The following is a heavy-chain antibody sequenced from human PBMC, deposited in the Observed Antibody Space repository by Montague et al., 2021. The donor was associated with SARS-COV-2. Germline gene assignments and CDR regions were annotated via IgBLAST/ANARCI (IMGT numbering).Heavy chain of an antibody. CDR1: GDSVSSNSAA. J-gene: IGHJ6*02. D-gene: IGHD3-10*01. CDR3: ARGLWFGELLYYYYYYGMDV. Sequence: CPISGDSVSSNSAAWNWLRQSPSRGLEWLGRTYYRSKWYNDYAVSVKSRITISSDTSKNQFSLQLNSVTPEDTAVYYCARGLWFGELLYYYYYYGMDVWGQGTTVTVSS. V-gene: IGHV6-1*01. CDR2: TYYRSKWYN.